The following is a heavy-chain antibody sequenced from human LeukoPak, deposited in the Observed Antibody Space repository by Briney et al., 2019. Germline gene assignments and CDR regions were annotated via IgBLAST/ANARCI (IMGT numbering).Heavy chain of an antibody. Sequence: GGSLRLSCAASGLTFDDYAMHWVRQAPGKGLEWVSGISWNSGSIGYADSVKGRFTISRDNAKNSLYLQMNSLRAEDTALYYCAKAGSWYGSYYFDYWGQGTLVTVSS. CDR3: AKAGSWYGSYYFDY. D-gene: IGHD6-13*01. J-gene: IGHJ4*02. CDR1: GLTFDDYA. CDR2: ISWNSGSI. V-gene: IGHV3-9*01.